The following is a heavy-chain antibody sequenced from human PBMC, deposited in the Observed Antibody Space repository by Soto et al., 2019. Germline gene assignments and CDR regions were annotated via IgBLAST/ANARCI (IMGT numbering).Heavy chain of an antibody. CDR1: GFTFSSYW. V-gene: IGHV3-7*01. J-gene: IGHJ6*04. D-gene: IGHD3-16*01. Sequence: PGGSLRLSCAASGFTFSSYWMSWVRQAPGKGLEWVANIKQDGSEKYYVDSVKGRFTISRDNAKNSLYLQMNSLRAEDTAVYYCARVPEAFLRYYGMDVWGKGTTVTVSS. CDR3: ARVPEAFLRYYGMDV. CDR2: IKQDGSEK.